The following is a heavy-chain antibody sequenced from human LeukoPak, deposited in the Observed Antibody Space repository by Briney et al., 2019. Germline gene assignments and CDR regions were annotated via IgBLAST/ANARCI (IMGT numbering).Heavy chain of an antibody. J-gene: IGHJ6*02. Sequence: SETLSLTCTVPAGSTSSYYWSWIRQPPGKGLEWIGYISYSGSTNYNPSLKSRVTISVDTSKNQFSLKLSSVTAADTAVYYCARHKATQTFAYGMDVWGQGTTVTVSS. V-gene: IGHV4-59*08. D-gene: IGHD5-12*01. CDR2: ISYSGST. CDR1: AGSTSSYY. CDR3: ARHKATQTFAYGMDV.